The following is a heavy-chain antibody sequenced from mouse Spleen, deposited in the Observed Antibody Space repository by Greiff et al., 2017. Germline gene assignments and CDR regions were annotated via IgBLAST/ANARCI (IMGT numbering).Heavy chain of an antibody. Sequence: EVQRVESGGDLVKPGGSLKLSCAASGFTFSSYGMSWVRQTPDKRLEWVATISSGGSYTYYPDSVKGRFTISRDNAKNTLYLQMSSLKSEDTAMYYCARPGRSTMVTTVFDYWGQGTTLTVSS. V-gene: IGHV5-6*01. J-gene: IGHJ2*01. D-gene: IGHD2-2*01. CDR2: ISSGGSYT. CDR1: GFTFSSYG. CDR3: ARPGRSTMVTTVFDY.